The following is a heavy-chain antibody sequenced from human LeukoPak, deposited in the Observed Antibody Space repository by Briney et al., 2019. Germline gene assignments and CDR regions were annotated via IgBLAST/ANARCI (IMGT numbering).Heavy chain of an antibody. CDR3: AKDLDYGDYIDY. J-gene: IGHJ4*02. CDR1: GFTFSSYA. CDR2: ISGSGGST. V-gene: IGHV3-23*01. Sequence: GGSLRLSCAASGFTFSSYAMSWVRQAPGKGLEWVSAISGSGGSTYYADSVKGRFTISRDNSKNTLYLQMNSLRAEDTAVHYCAKDLDYGDYIDYWGQGTLVTVSS. D-gene: IGHD4-17*01.